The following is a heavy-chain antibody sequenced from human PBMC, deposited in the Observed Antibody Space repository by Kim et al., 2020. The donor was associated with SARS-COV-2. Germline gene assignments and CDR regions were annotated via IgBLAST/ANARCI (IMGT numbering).Heavy chain of an antibody. CDR1: GGSFSGYY. Sequence: SETLSLTCAVYGGSFSGYYWSWIRQPPGKGLEWIGEINHSGSTNYNPSLKSRVTISVDTSKSQFSLKLSSVTAADTAVYYCAIHCSSTSCYGWFDPWGQGTLVTVSS. J-gene: IGHJ5*02. CDR2: INHSGST. CDR3: AIHCSSTSCYGWFDP. D-gene: IGHD2-2*01. V-gene: IGHV4-34*01.